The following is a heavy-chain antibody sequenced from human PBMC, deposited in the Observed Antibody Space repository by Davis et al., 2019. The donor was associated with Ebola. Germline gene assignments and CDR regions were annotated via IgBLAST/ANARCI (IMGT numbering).Heavy chain of an antibody. J-gene: IGHJ4*02. CDR1: GFTFSTYA. V-gene: IGHV3-23*01. Sequence: GGSLRLSCVASGFTFSTYAMSWVRQSPGKGLEWVSAISASDDVTYYVDSVKGRFAISRDNSKNTLYLQMNSLRPEDTAVYYCAKDPGGHTTESDYWGQGTLVTVSS. CDR3: AKDPGGHTTESDY. D-gene: IGHD2/OR15-2a*01. CDR2: ISASDDVT.